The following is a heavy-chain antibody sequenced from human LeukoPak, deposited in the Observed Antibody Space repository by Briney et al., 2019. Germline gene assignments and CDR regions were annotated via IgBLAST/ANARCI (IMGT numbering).Heavy chain of an antibody. CDR3: ARGTTDGYSYGRFDY. J-gene: IGHJ4*02. V-gene: IGHV4-31*03. CDR2: IYYSGTT. Sequence: PSQTLSLTCTVSGGSISSGGFYWIWIRQHPGKALEWLGYIYYSGTTYYNPSLKSRVTFSVDTSKNQFSLKLNPVTAADTALYYCARGTTDGYSYGRFDYWGQGTLVTVSS. CDR1: GGSISSGGFY. D-gene: IGHD5-18*01.